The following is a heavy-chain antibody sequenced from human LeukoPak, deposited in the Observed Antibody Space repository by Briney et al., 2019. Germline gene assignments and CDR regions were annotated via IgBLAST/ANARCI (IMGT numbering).Heavy chain of an antibody. J-gene: IGHJ5*02. CDR1: GGSISSSSYY. Sequence: SSETLSLTCTVSGGSISSSSYYWGWIRQPPGKGLEWIGSIYYSGSTYYNPSLKSRVTISADTSKNQFSLKLSSVTAADTAVYYCASAYGSGSYYYPDINWFDPWGQGTLVTVSS. D-gene: IGHD3-10*01. CDR2: IYYSGST. CDR3: ASAYGSGSYYYPDINWFDP. V-gene: IGHV4-39*07.